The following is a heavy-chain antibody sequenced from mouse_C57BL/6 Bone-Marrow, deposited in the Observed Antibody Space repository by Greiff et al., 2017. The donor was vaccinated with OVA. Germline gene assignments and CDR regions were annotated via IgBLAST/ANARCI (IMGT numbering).Heavy chain of an antibody. V-gene: IGHV5-4*03. CDR2: ISDGGSYT. Sequence: EVKVVESGGGLVKPGGSLKLSCAASGFTFSSYAMSWVRQTPEKRLEWVATISDGGSYTYYPDNVKGRFTISRDNAKNNLYLQMSHLKSEDTAMYYCARTLYDYADYWGQGTTLTVSS. CDR1: GFTFSSYA. D-gene: IGHD2-4*01. J-gene: IGHJ2*01. CDR3: ARTLYDYADY.